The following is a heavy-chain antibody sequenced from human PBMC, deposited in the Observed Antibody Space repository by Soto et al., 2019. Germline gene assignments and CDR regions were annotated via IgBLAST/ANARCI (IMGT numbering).Heavy chain of an antibody. CDR2: IKEDGSEK. D-gene: IGHD4-4*01. CDR3: ARGGAVTGRFEY. V-gene: IGHV3-7*01. CDR1: GFTFSGFW. J-gene: IGHJ4*02. Sequence: EVQLVESGGDLVQPGGSLRLSCAASGFTFSGFWRSWVRQAPGKGLEWVASIKEDGSEKYYVDSVKGRFTISRDNAKNSLHLQMNSLRVEDTAVYYCARGGAVTGRFEYWGQGTLVTVSS.